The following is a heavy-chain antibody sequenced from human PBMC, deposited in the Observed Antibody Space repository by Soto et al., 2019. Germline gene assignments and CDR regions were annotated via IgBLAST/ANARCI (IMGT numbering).Heavy chain of an antibody. V-gene: IGHV1-8*01. CDR3: AREERGEDAFDI. Sequence: QVQLVQSGAEVKKHGASVKVSCKASGYTFTSYDINWVRQATGQGLEWMGWMNPNSGNTGYAQKFQGRVTMTRNTSISTAYSELISLRSEDTAVYYCAREERGEDAFDIWGQGTMVTVSS. D-gene: IGHD1-1*01. CDR2: MNPNSGNT. CDR1: GYTFTSYD. J-gene: IGHJ3*02.